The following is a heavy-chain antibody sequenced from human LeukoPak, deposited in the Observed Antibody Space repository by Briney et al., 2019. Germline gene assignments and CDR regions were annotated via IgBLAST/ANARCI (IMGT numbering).Heavy chain of an antibody. V-gene: IGHV3-48*01. CDR3: ASTWNPNAFDI. D-gene: IGHD1-1*01. Sequence: GRSLRLSCAASGFTFSSYSMNWVRQAPGKGLEWVSYISSSSSTIYYADSVKGRFTISRDNAKNSLYLQMNSLRAEDTAVYYCASTWNPNAFDIWGQGTMVTVSS. CDR2: ISSSSSTI. CDR1: GFTFSSYS. J-gene: IGHJ3*02.